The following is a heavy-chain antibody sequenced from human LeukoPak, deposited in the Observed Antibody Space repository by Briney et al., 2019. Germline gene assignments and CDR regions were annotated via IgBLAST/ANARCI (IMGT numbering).Heavy chain of an antibody. Sequence: SETLSLTCTVSGYSISSGYYWGWIRPPPGKGLEWIGSIYHSGSTYYNPSLKSRVTISVDTSKNQFSLKLSSVTAADTAVYYCARDGGYSYGYYYYYYYMDVWGKGTTVTVSS. J-gene: IGHJ6*03. D-gene: IGHD5-18*01. V-gene: IGHV4-38-2*02. CDR3: ARDGGYSYGYYYYYYYMDV. CDR1: GYSISSGYY. CDR2: IYHSGST.